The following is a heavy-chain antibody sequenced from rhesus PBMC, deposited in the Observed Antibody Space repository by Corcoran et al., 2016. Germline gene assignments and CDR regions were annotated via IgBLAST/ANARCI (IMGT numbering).Heavy chain of an antibody. V-gene: IGHV4-143*01. Sequence: QVQLQESGPGLVKPSEPLSLTCTVPVGSISGSHHCYWLRQSPGQGLEWIGAVYSITARTTCYPARRSRFTISKDTSKNQFSLRLTSVTAADTAVYYCAIQGYTDHLGGLDSWGQGVVVTVSS. CDR3: AIQGYTDHLGGLDS. CDR1: VGSISGSHH. J-gene: IGHJ6*01. D-gene: IGHD2-39*02. CDR2: VYSITART.